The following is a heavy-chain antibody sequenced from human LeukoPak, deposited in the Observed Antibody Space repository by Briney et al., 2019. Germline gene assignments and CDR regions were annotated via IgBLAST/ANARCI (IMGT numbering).Heavy chain of an antibody. CDR3: ARGMVATYYFDD. Sequence: PSETLSLTCTVSGASISKYYWSWVRQPPGKGLDWIGNINYSGNINYNPSLKSRVTMSLDTSKNQFSLKLSPVTSADTAVYYCARGMVATYYFDDWGQGILVTVSS. CDR2: INYSGNI. V-gene: IGHV4-59*01. CDR1: GASISKYY. J-gene: IGHJ4*02. D-gene: IGHD5-12*01.